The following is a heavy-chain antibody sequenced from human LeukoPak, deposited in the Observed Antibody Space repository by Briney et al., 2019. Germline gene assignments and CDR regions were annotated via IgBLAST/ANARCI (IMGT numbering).Heavy chain of an antibody. D-gene: IGHD5-18*01. CDR2: IYYSGST. V-gene: IGHV4-59*11. J-gene: IGHJ4*02. CDR3: ERADTAMVPSFGY. Sequence: PSETLSLTCTVSGGSISSHYWSWLRQPPGKGLEWIGYIYYSGSTNYNPSLKSRVTISVDTSKNQFSLKPSSVTAADTAVYYCERADTAMVPSFGYWGQGTLVTVSS. CDR1: GGSISSHY.